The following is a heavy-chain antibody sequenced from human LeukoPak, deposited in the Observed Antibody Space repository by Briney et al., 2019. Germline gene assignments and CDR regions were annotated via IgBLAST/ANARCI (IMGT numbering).Heavy chain of an antibody. CDR2: IRYDGSNK. V-gene: IGHV3-30*02. CDR3: AKVAYIAAAGTVIDY. D-gene: IGHD6-13*01. CDR1: GFTFSSYG. J-gene: IGHJ4*02. Sequence: PGGSLRLPCAASGFTFSSYGMHWVRQAPAKGLEWVAFIRYDGSNKYYADSVKGRFTISRGNSKNTLYLQMNSLRAEDTAVYYCAKVAYIAAAGTVIDYWGQGTLVTVSS.